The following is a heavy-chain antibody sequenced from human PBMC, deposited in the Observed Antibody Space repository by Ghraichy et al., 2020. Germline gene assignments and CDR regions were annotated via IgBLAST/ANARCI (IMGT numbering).Heavy chain of an antibody. D-gene: IGHD6-19*01. Sequence: SETLSLTCTVSGGSISSYYWSWIRQPPGTGLEWIGFIFYSWSTNYNPSLTGRVTISVDTSKNQFSLKLSSVTAADTAVYYCARALSGGWHLFYYWGQGTLGSVSS. CDR3: ARALSGGWHLFYY. CDR1: GGSISSYY. J-gene: IGHJ4*02. CDR2: IFYSWST. V-gene: IGHV4-59*01.